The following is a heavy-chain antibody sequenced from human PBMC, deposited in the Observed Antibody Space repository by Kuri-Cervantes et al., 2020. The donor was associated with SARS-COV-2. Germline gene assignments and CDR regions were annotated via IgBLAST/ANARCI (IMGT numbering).Heavy chain of an antibody. CDR3: ARLEPTMVRIAGDGGGFDY. CDR1: GDSVSSRD. CDR2: IYNTGST. D-gene: IGHD3-10*01. Sequence: SETLSLTCTVSGDSVSSRDWSWIRQPPGKGLEYIAYIYNTGSTNYNPSFKSRVTISVDTSKNQFSLRLSSVTAADTAVYYCARLEPTMVRIAGDGGGFDYWGQGTLVTVSS. J-gene: IGHJ4*02. V-gene: IGHV4-59*08.